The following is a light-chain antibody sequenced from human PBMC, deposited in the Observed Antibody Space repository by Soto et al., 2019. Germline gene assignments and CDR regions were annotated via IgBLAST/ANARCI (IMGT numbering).Light chain of an antibody. V-gene: IGLV2-14*01. CDR1: SSDVGGYIY. J-gene: IGLJ1*01. CDR2: EVS. Sequence: QSVLTQPASVSGSPGQSITISCTGTSSDVGGYIYVSWYQQHPGKAPKLMIYEVSNRPSGVSNRFSGSKSGNTASLTISGLQAEDEADYYCSSYSRSSFYVFGTGTKVTDL. CDR3: SSYSRSSFYV.